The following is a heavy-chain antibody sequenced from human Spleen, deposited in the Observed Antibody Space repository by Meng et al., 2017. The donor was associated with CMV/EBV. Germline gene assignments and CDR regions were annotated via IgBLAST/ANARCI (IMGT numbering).Heavy chain of an antibody. CDR3: AKDCSGGTCWDYYYSGMDV. D-gene: IGHD2-15*01. V-gene: IGHV3-30*18. CDR2: IPYDGSNK. CDR1: GITFSDYY. Sequence: GESLKISCAASGITFSDYYMTWIRQAPGKGLEWVAVIPYDGSNKYYADSVKGRFSISRDNSKNTLYVQMNSLRVEDTAVYYCAKDCSGGTCWDYYYSGMDVWGQGTTVTVSS. J-gene: IGHJ6*02.